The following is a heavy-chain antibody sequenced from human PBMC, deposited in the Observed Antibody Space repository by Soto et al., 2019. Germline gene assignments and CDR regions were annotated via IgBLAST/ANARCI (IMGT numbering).Heavy chain of an antibody. V-gene: IGHV3-21*01. D-gene: IGHD2-15*01. CDR3: ARDRVVVVVAALFNY. CDR1: GFTFSSYS. Sequence: EVQLVESGGGLVKPGGSLRLSCAASGFTFSSYSMNWVRQAPGKGLEWVSSISSSSSYIYYSDSVKGRFTISRDNAKNSLYLHMNSLRAEDTAVYYWARDRVVVVVAALFNYWGQGTLVTVSS. J-gene: IGHJ4*02. CDR2: ISSSSSYI.